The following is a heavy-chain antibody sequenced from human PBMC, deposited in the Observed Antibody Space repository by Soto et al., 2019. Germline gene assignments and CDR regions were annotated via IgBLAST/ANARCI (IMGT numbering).Heavy chain of an antibody. V-gene: IGHV3-48*02. D-gene: IGHD6-19*01. CDR1: GFSLANYP. Sequence: PGGSLRLSCVASGFSLANYPMNWVRQTPGKGLEWISYSSPRGDTIYYADSVEGRFTISRDNARNSLSLHMSSLRDEDSAFYYCAKGPHTNVGWPYYFESWGQGVPVTVSS. CDR2: SSPRGDTI. CDR3: AKGPHTNVGWPYYFES. J-gene: IGHJ4*02.